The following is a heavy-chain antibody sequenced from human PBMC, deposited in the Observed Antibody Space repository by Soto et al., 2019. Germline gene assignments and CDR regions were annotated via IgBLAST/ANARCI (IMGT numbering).Heavy chain of an antibody. CDR1: GFTFSSYP. D-gene: IGHD2-8*01. CDR3: VRGTNGWRGMDY. CDR2: ITEDGSGT. V-gene: IGHV3-74*01. Sequence: EVQLVESGGAIVQPGGSLRLSCATSGFTFSSYPIHWVRQAPGKGPVWVSRITEDGSGTTYADSAKGRFTVTRDNAKNTMYQQMIGLGAEDTAVYHCVRGTNGWRGMDYWGQGTLVTVSS. J-gene: IGHJ4*02.